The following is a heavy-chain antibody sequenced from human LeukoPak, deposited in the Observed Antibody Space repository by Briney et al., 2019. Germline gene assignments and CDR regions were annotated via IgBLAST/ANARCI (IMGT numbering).Heavy chain of an antibody. V-gene: IGHV1-2*02. CDR2: INPNSGVT. CDR1: GYTFIDYY. CDR3: AKGNYYFDY. Sequence: ASVKVSCKTSGYTFIDYYIHWVRQAPGQGLQWMGWINPNSGVTNYAQKFQGRVTITRDTSASTAYMELSSLRSEDTAVYYCAKGNYYFDYWGQGTLVTVSS. D-gene: IGHD1-7*01. J-gene: IGHJ4*02.